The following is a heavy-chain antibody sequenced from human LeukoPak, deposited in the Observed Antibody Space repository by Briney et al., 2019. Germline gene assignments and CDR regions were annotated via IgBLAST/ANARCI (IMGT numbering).Heavy chain of an antibody. D-gene: IGHD6-19*01. CDR2: ISGSGGST. CDR3: AKTSQYSSGWFDY. V-gene: IGHV3-23*01. CDR1: GFTFSNYA. J-gene: IGHJ4*02. Sequence: GGSLRLSCAASGFTFSNYAMSWVRQAPGKGLDWVSTISGSGGSTYYVDSVKGRFTISRDNSRNTLDIEMNRLRPEDTAVYYCAKTSQYSSGWFDYWGQGTLVTVSS.